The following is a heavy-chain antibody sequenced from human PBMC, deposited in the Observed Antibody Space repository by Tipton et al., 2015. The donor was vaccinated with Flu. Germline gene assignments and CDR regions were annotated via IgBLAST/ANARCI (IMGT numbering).Heavy chain of an antibody. CDR1: GGSFSGYY. CDR3: ARCGSRRYSSSWYKD. D-gene: IGHD6-13*01. J-gene: IGHJ4*02. CDR2: INHSGST. Sequence: AGLVKPSETLSLTCAVYGGSFSGYYWSWIRQPPGKGLEWIGEINHSGSTNYNPSLKSRVTISVDTSKNQFSLKLSSVTAADTAVYYCARCGSRRYSSSWYKDWGQGTLVTVSS. V-gene: IGHV4-34*01.